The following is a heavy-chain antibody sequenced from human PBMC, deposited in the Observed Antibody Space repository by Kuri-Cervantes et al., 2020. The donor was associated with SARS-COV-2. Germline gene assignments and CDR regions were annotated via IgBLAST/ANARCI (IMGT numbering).Heavy chain of an antibody. CDR3: ARGGAIFDY. D-gene: IGHD1-26*01. J-gene: IGHJ4*02. CDR2: IYYSGST. CDR1: GGSISSYY. V-gene: IGHV4-59*12. Sequence: GSLRLSCTVSGGSISSYYWSWIRQPPGKGLEWIGYIYYSGSTNYNPSLKSRVTISVDTSKNQFSLKLSFVTAADTAVYYCARGGAIFDYWGQGTLVTVSS.